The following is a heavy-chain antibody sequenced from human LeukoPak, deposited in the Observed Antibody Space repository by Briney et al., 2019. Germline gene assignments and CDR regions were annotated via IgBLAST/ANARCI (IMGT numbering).Heavy chain of an antibody. CDR3: AKDSDIVVVPAAMSG. J-gene: IGHJ4*02. CDR1: GFTFRNYG. CDR2: ISYEGSDK. V-gene: IGHV3-30*18. D-gene: IGHD2-2*01. Sequence: PGGSLGLSCAASGFTFRNYGMHWVRQAPGKGLEWVAVISYEGSDKYYADSVKGRFTISRDNSKNTLYLQMNSLRAEDTAVYYCAKDSDIVVVPAAMSGWGQGTLVTVSS.